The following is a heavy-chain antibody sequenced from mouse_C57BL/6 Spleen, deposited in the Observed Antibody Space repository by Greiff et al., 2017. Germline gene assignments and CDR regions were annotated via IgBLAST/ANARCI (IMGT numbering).Heavy chain of an antibody. V-gene: IGHV1-55*01. CDR2: IYPGSGST. CDR1: GYTFTSYW. J-gene: IGHJ2*01. Sequence: VQLQQSGAELVKPGASVKMSCKASGYTFTSYWITWVKQRPGQGLEWIGDIYPGSGSTNYNEKFKSKATLTVDKSSSPAYMQLSSLTSEDSAVYYYARRGNYFDYWGQGTTLTVSS. CDR3: ARRGNYFDY.